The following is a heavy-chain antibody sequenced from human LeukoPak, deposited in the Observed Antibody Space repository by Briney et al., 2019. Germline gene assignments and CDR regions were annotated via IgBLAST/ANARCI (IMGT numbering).Heavy chain of an antibody. CDR2: ITGSGSNT. J-gene: IGHJ4*02. CDR1: GFSFNSYA. V-gene: IGHV3-23*01. D-gene: IGHD3-3*01. CDR3: AKRPSGASGYYIY. Sequence: GRSLRLSCAASGFSFNSYAMSWVRQTPGKGLEWVSAITGSGSNTYYADSVKGRFTISRDNSKNTLYLQMNSLRAEDTAVYYCAKRPSGASGYYIYWGQGTLVTVSS.